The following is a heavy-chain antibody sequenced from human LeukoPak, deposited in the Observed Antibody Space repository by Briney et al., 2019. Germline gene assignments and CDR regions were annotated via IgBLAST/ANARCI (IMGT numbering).Heavy chain of an antibody. D-gene: IGHD3-16*01. CDR1: GLTFSSYW. Sequence: GGSLSLSCAASGLTFSSYWMTWVRQAPGKGLEWVATIKYDGRETYYVDSVRGRFSISRDNAKNSLYLQMNSLSAEDTAVYYCARDSTLSNYWGQGNLSTVSS. CDR3: ARDSTLSNY. J-gene: IGHJ4*01. V-gene: IGHV3-7*04. CDR2: IKYDGRET.